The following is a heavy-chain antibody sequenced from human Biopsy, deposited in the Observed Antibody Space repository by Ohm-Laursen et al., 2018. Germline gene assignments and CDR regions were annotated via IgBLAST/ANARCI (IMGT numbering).Heavy chain of an antibody. J-gene: IGHJ5*02. CDR1: GGAFSGYY. CDR3: ARGLPRIAPMVRGRRTWFDP. CDR2: KKPNGKT. V-gene: IGHV4-34*01. D-gene: IGHD3-10*01. Sequence: SETLSLTCAVYGGAFSGYYLSWVLPTPGKGGGGSGEKKPNGKTNYKPSLDSRVAISADTSKNQFSLNLYSVTAADTAVYFCARGLPRIAPMVRGRRTWFDPWGQGTLVTVSS.